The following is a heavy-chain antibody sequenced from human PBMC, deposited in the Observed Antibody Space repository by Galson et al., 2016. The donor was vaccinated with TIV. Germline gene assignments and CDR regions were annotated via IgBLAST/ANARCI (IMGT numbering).Heavy chain of an antibody. CDR1: GFTFGSYE. Sequence: SLRLSCAGSGFTFGSYEVNWVRQAPGKGLEWISYISPSGTIYYADSVKGRFTISRDNAKNSMFLQMNSLRAEDKAVYFCGRVATFVDAVDLWGQGTVVTVS. CDR2: ISPSGTI. V-gene: IGHV3-48*03. CDR3: GRVATFVDAVDL. D-gene: IGHD5-12*01. J-gene: IGHJ3*01.